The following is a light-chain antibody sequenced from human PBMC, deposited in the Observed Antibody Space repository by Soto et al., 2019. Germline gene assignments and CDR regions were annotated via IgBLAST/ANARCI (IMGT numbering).Light chain of an antibody. J-gene: IGKJ1*01. V-gene: IGKV1-5*01. Sequence: DIQVTQSPSTLSASVGDRVTITCRASQTISSWLAWYQQLPGKAPKLLIYDAYTLETGVPSRFSGSGSGTDFTLTISSLQADDFATYYCQQYDSYSWTFGQGTKV. CDR2: DAY. CDR1: QTISSW. CDR3: QQYDSYSWT.